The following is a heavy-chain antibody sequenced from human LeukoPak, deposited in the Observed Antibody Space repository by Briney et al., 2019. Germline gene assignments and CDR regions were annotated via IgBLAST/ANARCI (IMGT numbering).Heavy chain of an antibody. J-gene: IGHJ6*02. V-gene: IGHV4-34*01. CDR1: GGSFSGYY. D-gene: IGHD2-15*01. CDR3: ARARVVAAPYGMDV. Sequence: SETLSLTCAVYGGSFSGYYWSWIRQPPGKGLEWIGEINHSGSTNYNPSLKSRVTISVDTSKNQFSLKLSSVTAADTAVYFCARARVVAAPYGMDVWGQGTTVIVSS. CDR2: INHSGST.